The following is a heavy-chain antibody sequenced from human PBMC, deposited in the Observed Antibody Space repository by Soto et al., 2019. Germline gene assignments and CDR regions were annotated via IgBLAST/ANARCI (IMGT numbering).Heavy chain of an antibody. CDR1: GFTFSSYA. D-gene: IGHD3-22*01. J-gene: IGHJ4*02. CDR3: AKSRPDTYYYDSSGYYLDY. Sequence: GVLRLSCAASGFTFSSYAMSWVRQAPGKGLEWVSAISGSGGSTYYADSVKGRFTISRDNSKNTLYLQMNSLRAEDTAVYYCAKSRPDTYYYDSSGYYLDYWGQGTLVTVSS. CDR2: ISGSGGST. V-gene: IGHV3-23*01.